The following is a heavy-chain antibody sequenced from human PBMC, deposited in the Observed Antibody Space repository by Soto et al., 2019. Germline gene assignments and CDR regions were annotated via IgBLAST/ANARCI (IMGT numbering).Heavy chain of an antibody. CDR3: ARGGISPYCSSTSCYEYYSYYGMDX. J-gene: IGHJ6*02. CDR2: SYYSGST. V-gene: IGHV4-59*01. CDR1: GGSISSYY. D-gene: IGHD2-2*01. Sequence: LSLPCTVSGGSISSYYWSCIRQPPGKGLEWIWYSYYSGSTNYNPSLKSRVTISVDTSKNQFSLKLSSVTAADTAVYYCARGGISPYCSSTSCYEYYSYYGMDXWGQGTTVPVS.